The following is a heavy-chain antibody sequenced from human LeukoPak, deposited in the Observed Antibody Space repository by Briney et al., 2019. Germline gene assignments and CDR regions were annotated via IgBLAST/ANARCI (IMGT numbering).Heavy chain of an antibody. D-gene: IGHD3-3*01. Sequence: ASVKVSCKASGYTFTGYYMHWVRQAPGQGLEWMGWINPNSGGTNYAQKFQGRVTMTRDTSISTAYMELSRLRSDDTAVYYCARALGFLEWSHYFDYWGQGTLVTVSS. CDR3: ARALGFLEWSHYFDY. V-gene: IGHV1-2*02. CDR1: GYTFTGYY. CDR2: INPNSGGT. J-gene: IGHJ4*02.